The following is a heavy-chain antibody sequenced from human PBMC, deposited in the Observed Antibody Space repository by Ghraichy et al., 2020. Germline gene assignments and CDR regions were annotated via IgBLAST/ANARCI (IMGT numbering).Heavy chain of an antibody. J-gene: IGHJ4*02. D-gene: IGHD2-15*01. V-gene: IGHV3-48*02. CDR3: SRELVSGGSGFGFDY. CDR2: ISSGSNTI. Sequence: GESLNISCAASGFTFSFYSMNWVRQAPGKGLEWVSYISSGSNTIHYADSVKGRFTISRDNAKNSLYLQMNSLRDEDTAVYYCSRELVSGGSGFGFDYWGQGTLVTVSS. CDR1: GFTFSFYS.